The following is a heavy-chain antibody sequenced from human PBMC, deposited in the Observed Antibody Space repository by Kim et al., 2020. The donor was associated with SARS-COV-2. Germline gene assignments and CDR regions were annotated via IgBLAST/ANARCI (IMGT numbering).Heavy chain of an antibody. J-gene: IGHJ1*01. D-gene: IGHD6-19*01. Sequence: ASVKVSCKASGYTFTSYYMHWVRQAPGQGLEWMGIINPSGGSTSYAQKFQGRVTMTRDTSTSTVYMELSSLRSEDTAVYYCARDRQWLSRSAEYFQHWGQGTLVTVSS. V-gene: IGHV1-46*01. CDR3: ARDRQWLSRSAEYFQH. CDR1: GYTFTSYY. CDR2: INPSGGST.